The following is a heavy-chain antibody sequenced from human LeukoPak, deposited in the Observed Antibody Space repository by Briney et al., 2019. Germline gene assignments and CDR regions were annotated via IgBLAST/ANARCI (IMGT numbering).Heavy chain of an antibody. D-gene: IGHD5-12*01. J-gene: IGHJ5*02. CDR2: IYYRGIT. Sequence: SETLSLTCTVSGGSISSSSYYWGWIRQPPGEGLEWIGSIYYRGITYYNPSLKSRVTVSVDTSKNQFSLKLSSVTAADTAVYYCARGFSPGLRFDPWGQGTLVTVSS. CDR3: ARGFSPGLRFDP. V-gene: IGHV4-39*07. CDR1: GGSISSSSYY.